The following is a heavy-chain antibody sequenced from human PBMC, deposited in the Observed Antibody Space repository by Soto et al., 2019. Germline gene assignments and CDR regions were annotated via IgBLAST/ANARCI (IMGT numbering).Heavy chain of an antibody. J-gene: IGHJ4*02. D-gene: IGHD3-22*01. CDR3: ARVLKGDSSGYTPDY. Sequence: ASVKVSCKASGYTFTSYGISWVRQAPGQGLEWMGWISAYNGNTNYAQKLQGRVTMTTDTSTSTAYMELRSLRSDDTAVYYCARVLKGDSSGYTPDYWGQGPLVTVSS. CDR1: GYTFTSYG. CDR2: ISAYNGNT. V-gene: IGHV1-18*04.